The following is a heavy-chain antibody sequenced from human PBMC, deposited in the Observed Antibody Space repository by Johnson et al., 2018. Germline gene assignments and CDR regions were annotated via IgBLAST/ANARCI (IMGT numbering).Heavy chain of an antibody. D-gene: IGHD2-21*01. V-gene: IGHV3-23*01. Sequence: EVQLLESGGDLVQPGGSLRLSCAASGFIFSHYAMSWVRQAPGKGLEWVSAISGSGGSTYYADPVKGRFTISRDNSKNTLYLQMNSLRAEDTAVYYCAKDMWREYGMDVWGQGTTVTVSS. CDR3: AKDMWREYGMDV. CDR2: ISGSGGST. CDR1: GFIFSHYA. J-gene: IGHJ6*02.